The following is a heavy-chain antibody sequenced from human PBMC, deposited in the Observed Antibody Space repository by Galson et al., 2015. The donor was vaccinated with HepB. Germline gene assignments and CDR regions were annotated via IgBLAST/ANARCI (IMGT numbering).Heavy chain of an antibody. V-gene: IGHV3-11*01. CDR3: AREGELLVVVTPLPSFDY. CDR2: ISGSGTNR. D-gene: IGHD2-21*02. CDR1: GFTFSDYH. Sequence: SLRLSCAASGFTFSDYHMSWIRQAPGKGLEWVSYISGSGTNRYYADSVKGRFTISRDNAKNSLYLQMNSLRAEDTAVYYCAREGELLVVVTPLPSFDYWGQGTLLTVSS. J-gene: IGHJ4*02.